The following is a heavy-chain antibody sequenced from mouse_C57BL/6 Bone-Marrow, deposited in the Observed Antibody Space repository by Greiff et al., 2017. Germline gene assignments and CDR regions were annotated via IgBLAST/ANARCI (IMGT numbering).Heavy chain of an antibody. V-gene: IGHV1-85*01. J-gene: IGHJ2*01. CDR2: IYPRDGST. D-gene: IGHD3-1*01. CDR3: ARKVRGLSFDY. Sequence: VHLVESGPELVKPGASVKLSCKASGYTFTSYDINWVKQRPGQGLEWIGWIYPRDGSTKYNEKFKGKATLTVDTSSSTAYMELHSLTSEDSAVYFCARKVRGLSFDYWGQGTTLTVSS. CDR1: GYTFTSYD.